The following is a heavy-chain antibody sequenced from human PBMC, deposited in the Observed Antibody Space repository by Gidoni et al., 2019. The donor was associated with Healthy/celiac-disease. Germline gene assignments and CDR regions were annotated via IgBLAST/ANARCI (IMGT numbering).Heavy chain of an antibody. V-gene: IGHV1-69*01. Sequence: QVQLVQSGAEGKKPRSSVKVSCKASGDTFSSYAISWVRQAPGQGLEWMGGIIPIFGTANYAQKFQGIVTITADESTITAYMERSSLRSEDTAVYYCAGGYSYGYYYYGMDVWGQGTTVTVSS. CDR1: GDTFSSYA. J-gene: IGHJ6*02. CDR2: IIPIFGTA. CDR3: AGGYSYGYYYYGMDV. D-gene: IGHD5-18*01.